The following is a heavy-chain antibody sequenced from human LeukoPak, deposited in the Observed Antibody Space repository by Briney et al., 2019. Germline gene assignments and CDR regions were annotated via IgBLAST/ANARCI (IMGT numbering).Heavy chain of an antibody. D-gene: IGHD3-22*01. CDR3: AKDQGGITMIVVVITGGYFDY. V-gene: IGHV3-23*01. CDR1: GFTFSSYA. J-gene: IGHJ4*02. CDR2: ISGSGGST. Sequence: GGPLRLSCAASGFTFSSYAMSWVRQAPGKGLEWVSAISGSGGSTYYADSVKGRFTISRDNSKNTLYLQMNSLRAEDTAVYYCAKDQGGITMIVVVITGGYFDYWGQGTLVTVSS.